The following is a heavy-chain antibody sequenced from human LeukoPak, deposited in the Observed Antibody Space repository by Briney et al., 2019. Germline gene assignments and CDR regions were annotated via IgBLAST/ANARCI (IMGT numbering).Heavy chain of an antibody. CDR3: AKASTYYYDSSGYGDY. Sequence: GGSLRLSCAASGFTFSSYAMSWVRQAPGKGLEWVSAISGSGGSTYYADSVKGRFTISRDNSKNTLYLQMNSLRAEDTAVYYCAKASTYYYDSSGYGDYWGQGILVTVSS. V-gene: IGHV3-23*01. CDR2: ISGSGGST. CDR1: GFTFSSYA. J-gene: IGHJ4*02. D-gene: IGHD3-22*01.